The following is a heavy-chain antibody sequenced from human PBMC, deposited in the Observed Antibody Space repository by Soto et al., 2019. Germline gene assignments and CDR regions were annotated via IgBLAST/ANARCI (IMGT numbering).Heavy chain of an antibody. CDR1: GVTFSSYT. Sequence: QVQLVQSGAELKKPGSSVKVSCKASGVTFSSYTISWVRQAPRQGLEWMGRIIPILGIANDAQKFQGRITITADKSTSTAYMELSSLRSEDTAVYYCARENSSGWYSWFDPWGQGTLVTVSS. CDR3: ARENSSGWYSWFDP. J-gene: IGHJ5*02. CDR2: IIPILGIA. V-gene: IGHV1-69*08. D-gene: IGHD6-19*01.